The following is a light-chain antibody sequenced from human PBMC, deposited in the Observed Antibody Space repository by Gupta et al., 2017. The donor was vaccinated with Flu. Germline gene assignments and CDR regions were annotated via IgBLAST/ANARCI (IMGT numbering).Light chain of an antibody. Sequence: ISCTGTSSDVGSYNLVSWYQQHPGKAPKLMIYEGSKRPSGVSNRFSGSKSGNTASLTISGLQAEDEADYYCCSYAGSSTPWVFGGGTKLTVL. CDR2: EGS. CDR1: SSDVGSYNL. J-gene: IGLJ3*02. V-gene: IGLV2-23*01. CDR3: CSYAGSSTPWV.